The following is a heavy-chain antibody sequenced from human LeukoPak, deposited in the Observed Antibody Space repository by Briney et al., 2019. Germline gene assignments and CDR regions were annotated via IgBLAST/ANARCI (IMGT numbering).Heavy chain of an antibody. CDR3: ARGGRCCSSTSCPKYNWFDP. CDR2: INHSGST. J-gene: IGHJ5*02. CDR1: GGSFSGYY. V-gene: IGHV4-34*01. Sequence: PSEPLSLTCAVYGGSFSGYYWSWIRPPPGKGLEWIGEINHSGSTSYNPSLKSRVTISVDTSKNQLSLKLSSVTAADTAVYYCARGGRCCSSTSCPKYNWFDPWGQGTLVTVSS. D-gene: IGHD2-2*01.